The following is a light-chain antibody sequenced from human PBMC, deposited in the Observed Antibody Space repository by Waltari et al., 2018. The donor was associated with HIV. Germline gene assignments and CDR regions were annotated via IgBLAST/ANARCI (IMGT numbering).Light chain of an antibody. CDR2: EVN. V-gene: IGLV2-11*01. Sequence: QSALTQPRSVSGSPGQSVTISCTGTRSDLGYFDYVSWYQQFPGKAPKVIIYEVNQRPSGVPDRFTGSKSGITASLTISGLQGEDEADYYCCSYAGAYTYVFGTGTKVTVL. CDR3: CSYAGAYTYV. CDR1: RSDLGYFDY. J-gene: IGLJ1*01.